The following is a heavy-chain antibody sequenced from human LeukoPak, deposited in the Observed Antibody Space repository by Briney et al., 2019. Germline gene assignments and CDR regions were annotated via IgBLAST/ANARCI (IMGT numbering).Heavy chain of an antibody. CDR2: IRYDGSNK. CDR1: GFTFSYYG. Sequence: GGSLRLSCAASGFTFSYYGMHWVRQAPGKGLIWVAFIRYDGSNKYYADSVKGRFTISSDNAKNSLYLQMNSLRAEDTAVYYCARGGPDIVVVPAAIGADYWGQGTLVTVSS. V-gene: IGHV3-30*02. J-gene: IGHJ4*02. CDR3: ARGGPDIVVVPAAIGADY. D-gene: IGHD2-2*01.